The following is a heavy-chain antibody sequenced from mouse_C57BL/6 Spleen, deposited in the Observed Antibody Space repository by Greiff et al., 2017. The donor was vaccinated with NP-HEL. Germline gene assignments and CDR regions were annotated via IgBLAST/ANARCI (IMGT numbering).Heavy chain of an antibody. D-gene: IGHD2-5*01. CDR1: GYAFSSYW. V-gene: IGHV1-80*01. J-gene: IGHJ4*01. CDR2: IYPGDGDT. CDR3: ARNSNYDYAMDY. Sequence: VQLQQSGAELVKPGASVKISCKASGYAFSSYWMNWVKQRPGKGLEWIGQIYPGDGDTNYNGKFKGKATLTADKSSSTAYMRLSSLTSVDSAVYFCARNSNYDYAMDYWGQGTSVTVSS.